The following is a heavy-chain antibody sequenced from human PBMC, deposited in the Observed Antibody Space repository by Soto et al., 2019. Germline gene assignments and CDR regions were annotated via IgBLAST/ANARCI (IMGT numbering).Heavy chain of an antibody. D-gene: IGHD6-19*01. CDR3: ATEGDLGGSGWKYYFDY. CDR1: GFTFSSYT. CDR2: ISSSSSII. Sequence: EVQLVESGGGLVQPGGSLRLSCAASGFTFSSYTMNWVRQAPGKGLEWVSYISSSSSIIYYADSVKGRFTISRDNAKNSLYLQMNSLRAEDTAVYYCATEGDLGGSGWKYYFDYWGQGTLVTVSS. J-gene: IGHJ4*02. V-gene: IGHV3-48*01.